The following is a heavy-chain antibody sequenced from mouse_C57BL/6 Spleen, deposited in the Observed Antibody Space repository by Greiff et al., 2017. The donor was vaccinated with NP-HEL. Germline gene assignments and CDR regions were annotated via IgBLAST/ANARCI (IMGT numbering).Heavy chain of an antibody. J-gene: IGHJ4*01. Sequence: EVKVVESGTVLARPGASVKMSCKTSGYTFTSYWMHWVKQRPGQGLEWIGAIYPGNSDTSYNQKFKGKAKLTAVTSASTAYMELSSLTNEDSAVYYCTRSNYYGSSYDAMDYWGQGTSVTVSS. CDR3: TRSNYYGSSYDAMDY. D-gene: IGHD1-1*01. V-gene: IGHV1-5*01. CDR1: GYTFTSYW. CDR2: IYPGNSDT.